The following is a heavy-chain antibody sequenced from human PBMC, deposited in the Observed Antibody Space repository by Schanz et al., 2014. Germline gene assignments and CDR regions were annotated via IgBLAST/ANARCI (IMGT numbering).Heavy chain of an antibody. Sequence: QVQLQESGPGLVKPSGTLSLTCTVSGDSISNSHWWNWVRQPPGKGLEGIGVIYHGGTTIYNPSLESRFTISIDKSKNQCSVRLTSVTAADTAVYYCAREIESSMIRGVIDWGQGTLVTVSS. J-gene: IGHJ4*02. CDR2: IYHGGTT. D-gene: IGHD3-10*01. CDR3: AREIESSMIRGVID. CDR1: GDSISNSHW. V-gene: IGHV4-4*02.